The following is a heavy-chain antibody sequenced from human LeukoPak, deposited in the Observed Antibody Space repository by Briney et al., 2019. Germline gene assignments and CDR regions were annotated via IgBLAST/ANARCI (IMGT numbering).Heavy chain of an antibody. D-gene: IGHD6-19*01. CDR2: LKQDGSDK. Sequence: GGSLRLSCAASGFTFNSYWMTWVRQAPGKGLEWVADLKQDGSDKYYAGSVKGRFTISRDNAKNSLYLQMNSLRAEDTAVYFCARYNSAWKTDDYWGQGTLVTVSS. V-gene: IGHV3-7*03. J-gene: IGHJ4*02. CDR1: GFTFNSYW. CDR3: ARYNSAWKTDDY.